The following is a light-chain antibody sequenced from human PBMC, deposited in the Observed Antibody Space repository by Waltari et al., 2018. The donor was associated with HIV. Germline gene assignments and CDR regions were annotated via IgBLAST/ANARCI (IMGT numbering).Light chain of an antibody. CDR1: RSILYSSDNRNY. Sequence: DIVMTQSADSLPVSLGERANINCTSSRSILYSSDNRNYLAWYQQKPRQPPKLLISWASTRESGVPDRFSGSGSGTDFTLTITRLQAEDVAVYHCQQYFRIPPTFGGGTKVQIK. CDR3: QQYFRIPPT. J-gene: IGKJ4*01. V-gene: IGKV4-1*01. CDR2: WAS.